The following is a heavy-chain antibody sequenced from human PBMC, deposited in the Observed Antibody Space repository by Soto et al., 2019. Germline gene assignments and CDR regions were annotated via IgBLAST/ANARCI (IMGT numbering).Heavy chain of an antibody. CDR1: GYTFTSYG. CDR3: ARGAFVAVAGTDYYYGMDV. Sequence: ASVKVSCKASGYTFTSYGISWVRQAPGQGLEWMGWISAYNGNTNYAQKLQGRVTMTTDTSTSTAYMELRSLRSDDTAVYYCARGAFVAVAGTDYYYGMDVWGQGTTVTVSS. J-gene: IGHJ6*02. D-gene: IGHD6-19*01. CDR2: ISAYNGNT. V-gene: IGHV1-18*04.